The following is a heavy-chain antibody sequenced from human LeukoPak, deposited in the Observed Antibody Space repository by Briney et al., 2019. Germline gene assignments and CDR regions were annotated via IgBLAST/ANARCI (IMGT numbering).Heavy chain of an antibody. Sequence: GGSLRLSCAASRFTFSNYWMSWVRQAPGKGLEWVANINKDGSERYYVDSVKGGFTISRDNAKNSLYLQMNSLRAEDTAVYYCASQYYDFWSGYYDYWGQGTLVTVSS. CDR2: INKDGSER. CDR3: ASQYYDFWSGYYDY. D-gene: IGHD3-3*01. V-gene: IGHV3-7*01. CDR1: RFTFSNYW. J-gene: IGHJ4*02.